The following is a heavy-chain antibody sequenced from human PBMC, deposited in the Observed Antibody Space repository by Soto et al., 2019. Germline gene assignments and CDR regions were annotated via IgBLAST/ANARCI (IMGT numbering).Heavy chain of an antibody. CDR1: GFTFSIYG. Sequence: WGALRLSCAASGFTFSIYGMHWVRQAPGKGLEWVAVIWYDGSNKYYADSVKGRFTISRDNSRNTLYLQMNRLRAEDTVVYYCARVLYYDILTEVASGMDVWGQGTTVTVSS. CDR2: IWYDGSNK. J-gene: IGHJ6*02. CDR3: ARVLYYDILTEVASGMDV. D-gene: IGHD3-9*01. V-gene: IGHV3-33*01.